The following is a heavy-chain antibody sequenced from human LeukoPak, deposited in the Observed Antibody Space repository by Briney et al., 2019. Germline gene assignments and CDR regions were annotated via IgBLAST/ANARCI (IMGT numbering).Heavy chain of an antibody. D-gene: IGHD3-3*01. Sequence: SETLSLTCTVSGGSISSYYWSWIRQPPGKGLEWIGEINHSGSTNYNPSLKSRVTISVDTSKNQFSLKLSSVTAADTAVYYCARGKRYDFWSGYSTCFDYWGQGTLVTVSS. CDR3: ARGKRYDFWSGYSTCFDY. V-gene: IGHV4-34*01. CDR2: INHSGST. CDR1: GGSISSYY. J-gene: IGHJ4*02.